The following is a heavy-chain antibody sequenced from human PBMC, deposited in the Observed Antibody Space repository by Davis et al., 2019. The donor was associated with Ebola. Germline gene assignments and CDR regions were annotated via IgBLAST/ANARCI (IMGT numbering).Heavy chain of an antibody. Sequence: GESLKISCAGSGFAMSGYSINWVRQAPGKGLQWVSYISSSSVPIYYADSVKGRFTISRDNAKNSLYLQMNSLRAEDTAVYYCARDRVPYGMDVWGQGTTVTVSS. D-gene: IGHD4/OR15-4a*01. J-gene: IGHJ6*02. V-gene: IGHV3-48*04. CDR1: GFAMSGYS. CDR2: ISSSSVPI. CDR3: ARDRVPYGMDV.